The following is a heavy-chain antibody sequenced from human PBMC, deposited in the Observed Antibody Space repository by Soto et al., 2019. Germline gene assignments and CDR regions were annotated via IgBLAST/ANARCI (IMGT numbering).Heavy chain of an antibody. CDR1: GFSFNNHG. D-gene: IGHD3-10*01. Sequence: QVQLAESGGGVVQPGRSLRLSCAASGFSFNNHGMHWVRQAPGKGLEWVAVIWYDGSYKYYAASDKGRFTISRDNSKNTLYLQMNSLRAEDTALYYCARQHTGSYYFDSWGQGSLVTVSS. J-gene: IGHJ4*02. V-gene: IGHV3-33*01. CDR3: ARQHTGSYYFDS. CDR2: IWYDGSYK.